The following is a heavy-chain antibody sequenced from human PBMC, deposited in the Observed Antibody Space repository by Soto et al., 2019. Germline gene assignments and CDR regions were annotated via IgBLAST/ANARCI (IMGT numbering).Heavy chain of an antibody. CDR3: ALVKITRILDF. Sequence: ASVKVSCKVCGYTFTRYDMHWGRPSPGQRLEWMGWINAGNGNTTYSQKFQDRVTITSYTSASKAYMELSSLRSFVTALYYFALVKITRILDFWGRGTPVTVSS. D-gene: IGHD3-10*01. CDR2: INAGNGNT. CDR1: GYTFTRYD. J-gene: IGHJ4*02. V-gene: IGHV1-3*01.